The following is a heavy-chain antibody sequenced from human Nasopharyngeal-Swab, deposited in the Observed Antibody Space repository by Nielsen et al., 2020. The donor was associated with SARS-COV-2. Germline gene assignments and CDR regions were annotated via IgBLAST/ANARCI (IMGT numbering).Heavy chain of an antibody. CDR3: ATTAGGYSYAS. CDR1: GSWFNNAW. V-gene: IGHV3-74*01. CDR2: IKSDESST. J-gene: IGHJ5*02. Sequence: GESLKISCAASGSWFNNAWMHWVRQAPGKGLEWVSRIKSDESSTAYADSVKGRFIISRNNAENTYYLRLNSLRAEDTAVYYCATTAGGYSYASWGQGTLVTVSS. D-gene: IGHD5-18*01.